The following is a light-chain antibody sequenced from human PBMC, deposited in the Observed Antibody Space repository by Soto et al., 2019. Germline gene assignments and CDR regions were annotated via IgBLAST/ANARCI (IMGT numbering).Light chain of an antibody. CDR3: QQTYITPIT. CDR1: QTINNN. V-gene: IGKV1-39*01. J-gene: IGKJ5*01. CDR2: SSS. Sequence: DIEMTQSPSSLYDSVGDRVTISCRTSQTINNNLNWYQQRPGKTPKLLIYSSSSLLSGVPPRFSGSGSGTDFTLTISSLQPEDFATYFCQQTYITPITFGQGTRLDIK.